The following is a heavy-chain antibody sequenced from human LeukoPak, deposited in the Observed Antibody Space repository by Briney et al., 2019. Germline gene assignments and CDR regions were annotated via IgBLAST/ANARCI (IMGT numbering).Heavy chain of an antibody. CDR1: GFTFSTYA. V-gene: IGHV3-23*01. CDR3: AKSAAGWLLYYLDY. Sequence: GGSLRLSCAASGFTFSTYAMSWVRQAPGKGLEWVSHFGGSGGTIYYADSVKGRFTISRDNSKNTLYLQMNSLRAEDTAVYYCAKSAAGWLLYYLDYWGQGTLVTVSS. CDR2: FGGSGGTI. D-gene: IGHD3-9*01. J-gene: IGHJ4*02.